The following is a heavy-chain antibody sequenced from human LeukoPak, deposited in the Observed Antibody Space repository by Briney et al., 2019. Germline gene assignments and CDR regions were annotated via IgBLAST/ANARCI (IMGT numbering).Heavy chain of an antibody. D-gene: IGHD4-17*01. CDR3: ARDSLYLYDYGDDGDAFDI. CDR2: ISSSGSTI. Sequence: GGSLRLSCAASGFTFSSYEMNWVRQAPGKGLEWVSYISSSGSTIYYADSVKGRLTISRDNAKNSLYLQMNSLRAEDTAVYYCARDSLYLYDYGDDGDAFDIWGQGTMVTVSS. CDR1: GFTFSSYE. J-gene: IGHJ3*02. V-gene: IGHV3-48*03.